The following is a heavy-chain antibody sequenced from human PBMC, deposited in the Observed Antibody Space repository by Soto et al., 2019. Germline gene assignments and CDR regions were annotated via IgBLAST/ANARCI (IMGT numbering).Heavy chain of an antibody. CDR3: ARGLNSYGPVFDY. CDR2: VSGSGDST. D-gene: IGHD5-18*01. Sequence: GSLRLSCAASAFTFSSYAMSWVRQAPGKGLEWVSAVSGSGDSTYYADSVKGRFTISRDNSKNTLYLQMNSLRAEDTAVYYCARGLNSYGPVFDYWGQGTLVTVSS. J-gene: IGHJ4*02. CDR1: AFTFSSYA. V-gene: IGHV3-23*01.